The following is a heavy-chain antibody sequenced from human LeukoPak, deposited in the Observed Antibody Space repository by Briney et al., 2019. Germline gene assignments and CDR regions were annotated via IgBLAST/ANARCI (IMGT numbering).Heavy chain of an antibody. Sequence: PSETLSLTCTVSGGSISSSSYYWGWIRQPPGKGLEWIGSIYYSGSTYYNPSLKSRVTISVDTSKNQISLKLSSVTAADTAVYYCRDGGYSYGYPGMDVWGQGTTVTVSS. J-gene: IGHJ6*02. CDR2: IYYSGST. CDR1: GGSISSSSYY. D-gene: IGHD5-18*01. CDR3: RDGGYSYGYPGMDV. V-gene: IGHV4-39*01.